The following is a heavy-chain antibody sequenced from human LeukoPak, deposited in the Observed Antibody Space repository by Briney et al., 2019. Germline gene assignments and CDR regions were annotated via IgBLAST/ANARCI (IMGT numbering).Heavy chain of an antibody. Sequence: GRSLRLSCAASGFTFSSYGMHWVRQAPGKGLEWVAVISYDGSNKYYADSVKGRFTISRDNAKNSLYLQIHSLRAEDTAVYYCARVGGGYSSSWGQGTLVTVSS. V-gene: IGHV3-30*03. CDR2: ISYDGSNK. D-gene: IGHD6-13*01. CDR1: GFTFSSYG. J-gene: IGHJ4*02. CDR3: ARVGGGYSSS.